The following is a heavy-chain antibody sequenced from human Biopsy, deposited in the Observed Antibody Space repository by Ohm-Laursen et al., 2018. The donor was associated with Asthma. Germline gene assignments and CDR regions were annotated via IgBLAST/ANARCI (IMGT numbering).Heavy chain of an antibody. CDR3: AKVGHGYGDYVGYLDP. CDR2: ISSGGGTI. J-gene: IGHJ5*02. Sequence: GSLRLSCAATGFTLSSYAIHWVRQAPGKGPEWVSVISSGGGTIDYADSVKGRFTISRNISTNTVYLQMDSLSADDTAVYYCAKVGHGYGDYVGYLDPWGQGTLVTVSS. D-gene: IGHD4-17*01. V-gene: IGHV3-23*01. CDR1: GFTLSSYA.